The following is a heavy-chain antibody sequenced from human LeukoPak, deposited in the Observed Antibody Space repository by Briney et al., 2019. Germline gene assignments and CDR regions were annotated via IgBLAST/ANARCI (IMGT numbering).Heavy chain of an antibody. CDR1: GYTFTGYY. V-gene: IGHV1-2*02. J-gene: IGHJ3*02. Sequence: GASVKVSCKASGYTFTGYYMHWVRQAPGQGLEWMGWINPNSGGTNYAQKFQGRVTMTRDTSISTAYMELSRLRSDDTAVYYCARVYDSSGYHDDAFDIWGQGTMVTVSS. CDR3: ARVYDSSGYHDDAFDI. D-gene: IGHD3-22*01. CDR2: INPNSGGT.